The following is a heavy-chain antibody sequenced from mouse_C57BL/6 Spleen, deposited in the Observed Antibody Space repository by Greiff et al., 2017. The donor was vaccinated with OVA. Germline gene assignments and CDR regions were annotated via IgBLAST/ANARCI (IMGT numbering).Heavy chain of an antibody. CDR1: GYSFTGYF. V-gene: IGHV1-20*01. CDR3: AREGAMVTTLYWYFDV. Sequence: EVQLQQSGPELVKPGDSVKISCKASGYSFTGYFMNWVMQSHGKSLEWIGRINPYNGDTFYNQKFKGKATLTVDKSSSTANMELRSLTSEDSAVYYCAREGAMVTTLYWYFDVWGTGTTVTVSS. CDR2: INPYNGDT. J-gene: IGHJ1*03. D-gene: IGHD2-2*01.